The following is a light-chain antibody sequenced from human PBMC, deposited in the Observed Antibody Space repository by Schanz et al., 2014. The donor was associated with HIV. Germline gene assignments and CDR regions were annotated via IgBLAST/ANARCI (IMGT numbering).Light chain of an antibody. CDR1: QSVSSSY. CDR3: QQYGRSPLT. CDR2: AAS. V-gene: IGKV3-20*01. J-gene: IGKJ4*01. Sequence: EVVLTQSPGTLSLSPGERATLSCRASQSVSSSYLAWYLHKPGQSPRLLIYAASSRATGIPDRFSGSGSGTDFTLTISRLEPKDSAVYYCQQYGRSPLTFGGGTKVEIK.